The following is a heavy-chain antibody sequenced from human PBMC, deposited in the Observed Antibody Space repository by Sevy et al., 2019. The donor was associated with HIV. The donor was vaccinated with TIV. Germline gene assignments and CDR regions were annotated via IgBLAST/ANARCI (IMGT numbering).Heavy chain of an antibody. Sequence: GGYLRLSCAASGFTFSDVWMSWVRQAPGKGLEWVGRIQSSIDGGTTDYAAPVKGRFTISRDDSKNTLYLQMNILKTEGTAVYYCSTEALDGHSGDYYYYGLDVWGQGTTVTVSS. CDR1: GFTFSDVW. J-gene: IGHJ6*02. CDR3: STEALDGHSGDYYYYGLDV. V-gene: IGHV3-15*01. CDR2: IQSSIDGGTT. D-gene: IGHD4-17*01.